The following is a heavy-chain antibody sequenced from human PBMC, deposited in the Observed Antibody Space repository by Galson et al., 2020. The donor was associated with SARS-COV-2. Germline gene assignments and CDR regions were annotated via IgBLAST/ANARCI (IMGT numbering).Heavy chain of an antibody. J-gene: IGHJ3*02. CDR1: GGSISSYY. D-gene: IGHD6-13*01. CDR2: IYTSGST. V-gene: IGHV4-4*07. CDR3: ARDLSSSWYGAFDI. Sequence: SETLSLTCTVSGGSISSYYWSWIRQPAGKGLEWIGRIYTSGSTNYNPSLKSRVTMSVDTSKNQFSLKLSSVTAADTAVYYCARDLSSSWYGAFDIWGQGTMVTVSS.